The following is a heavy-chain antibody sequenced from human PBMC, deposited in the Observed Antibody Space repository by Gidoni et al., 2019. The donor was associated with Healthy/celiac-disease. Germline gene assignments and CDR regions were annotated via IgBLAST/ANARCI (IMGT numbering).Heavy chain of an antibody. Sequence: QVQLQQWGAGLWKPSETLSLTCAVYGGSFSGYYWSWIRQPPGKGLEWIVEINHSGSTNYNPSLKSRVTIAVDTSKNQFSLKLSSVTAADTAVYYCARGLVVPAATMGNWFDPWGQGTLVTVSS. CDR3: ARGLVVPAATMGNWFDP. CDR1: GGSFSGYY. J-gene: IGHJ5*02. CDR2: INHSGST. V-gene: IGHV4-34*01. D-gene: IGHD2-2*01.